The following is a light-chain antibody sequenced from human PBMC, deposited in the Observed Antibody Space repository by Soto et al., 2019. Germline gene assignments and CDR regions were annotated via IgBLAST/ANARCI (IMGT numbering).Light chain of an antibody. J-gene: IGKJ4*01. V-gene: IGKV3-20*01. Sequence: EIVLTQSPGTLSLSPGERATLSCRASQSVSSSYLAWYQHKPGQAPRLLIYGASSRATGIPDRFSGSGSGTDFTLTFSRLEPEDFAVYYCQQYDSSPLTFGGGTKVEIK. CDR1: QSVSSSY. CDR2: GAS. CDR3: QQYDSSPLT.